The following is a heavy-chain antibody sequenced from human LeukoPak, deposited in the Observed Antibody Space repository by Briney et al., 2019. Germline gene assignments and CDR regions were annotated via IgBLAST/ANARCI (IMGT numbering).Heavy chain of an antibody. CDR3: ARDPDY. J-gene: IGHJ4*02. CDR1: GFIFSNYG. Sequence: PGGSLRLSCATSGFIFSNYGMNWVRQAPGKGLEWVSYISGSSSAIYYADSVKGRFTISRDNAKNSLYLQMSGLRAEDTAVYYCARDPDYWGQGTLVTVSS. CDR2: ISGSSSAI. V-gene: IGHV3-48*01.